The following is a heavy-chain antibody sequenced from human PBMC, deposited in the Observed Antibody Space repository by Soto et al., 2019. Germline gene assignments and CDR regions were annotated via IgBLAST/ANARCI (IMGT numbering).Heavy chain of an antibody. CDR2: IIPILGIA. CDR3: ARDGYCSGGSCYEGGLYAFDI. V-gene: IGHV1-69*04. Sequence: SVKVSCKASGGTFSSYTISWVRQAPGQGLEWMGRIIPILGIANYAQKFQGRVTITADKSTSTAYMELSSLRSEDTAVYYCARDGYCSGGSCYEGGLYAFDIWGQGTMVTVPS. D-gene: IGHD2-15*01. J-gene: IGHJ3*02. CDR1: GGTFSSYT.